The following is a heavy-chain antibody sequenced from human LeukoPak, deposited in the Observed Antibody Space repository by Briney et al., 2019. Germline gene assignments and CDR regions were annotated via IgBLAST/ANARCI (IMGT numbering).Heavy chain of an antibody. CDR1: GFTFSNYN. V-gene: IGHV3-21*01. CDR2: ISSRGSYI. CDR3: ARGYSSSWYDLYYFDY. J-gene: IGHJ4*02. Sequence: GGSLRLSCAASGFTFSNYNINWVRQAPGKGLEWVSSISSRGSYIYYADSVKGRFAISADNAMNSLYLQMNSLRAEDTAVYYCARGYSSSWYDLYYFDYWGQGTLVAVSS. D-gene: IGHD6-13*01.